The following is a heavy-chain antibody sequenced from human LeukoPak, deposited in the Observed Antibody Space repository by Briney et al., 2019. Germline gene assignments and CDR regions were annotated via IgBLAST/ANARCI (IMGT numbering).Heavy chain of an antibody. CDR1: GDSLSSYY. J-gene: IGHJ4*02. D-gene: IGHD5-18*01. Sequence: PSETLSLTCTVPGDSLSSYYWSWLRQPAGKGLEWIGRIYTSGSTNYNPSLKSRVTMSVDTSKNQFSLKLSSVTAADTAVYYCASTTVRGYSYGLDYWGQGTLVTVSS. CDR2: IYTSGST. CDR3: ASTTVRGYSYGLDY. V-gene: IGHV4-4*07.